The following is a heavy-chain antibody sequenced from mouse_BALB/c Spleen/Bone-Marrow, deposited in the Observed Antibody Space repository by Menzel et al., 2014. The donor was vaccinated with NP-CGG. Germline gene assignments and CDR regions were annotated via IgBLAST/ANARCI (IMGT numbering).Heavy chain of an antibody. CDR2: IDPANGNT. CDR1: GFNIKDTY. V-gene: IGHV14-3*02. CDR3: ARYYYGSSLFDY. D-gene: IGHD1-1*01. Sequence: VQLPQSGAELVKPGASVKLSCTASGFNIKDTYMHWVEQRPEQGLEWIGRIDPANGNTKYDPKFQGKATITADTSSNTAYLQLSSLTSEDTAVYYCARYYYGSSLFDYWGQGTTLTVSS. J-gene: IGHJ2*01.